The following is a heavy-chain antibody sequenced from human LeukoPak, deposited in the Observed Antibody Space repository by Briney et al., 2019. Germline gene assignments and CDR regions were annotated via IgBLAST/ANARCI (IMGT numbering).Heavy chain of an antibody. D-gene: IGHD2-2*01. J-gene: IGHJ4*02. Sequence: PGGSLRLSCAAPGFTFSSYGMHWVRQAPGKGLEWVAFIRYDGSDKYYADSVKGRFTVSRDNSKNTLYLQMNSLRAEDTTVYYCAKASGQAGYCSSTSCHYTFDYWGQGTLVTVSS. V-gene: IGHV3-30*02. CDR1: GFTFSSYG. CDR3: AKASGQAGYCSSTSCHYTFDY. CDR2: IRYDGSDK.